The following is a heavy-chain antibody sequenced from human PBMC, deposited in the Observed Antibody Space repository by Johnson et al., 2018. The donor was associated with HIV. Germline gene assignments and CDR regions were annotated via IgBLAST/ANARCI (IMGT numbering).Heavy chain of an antibody. CDR2: IGTAGDT. J-gene: IGHJ3*02. CDR1: GFTFSSYA. Sequence: MQLVESGGGLVQPGGSLRLSCAASGFTFSSYAMHWVRQATGKGLEWVSAIGTAGDTYYPGSVKGRFTISRENAKNSLYLQMNSLRAEDTTVYYCAREIPQQWLVRRGAFDIWGQGTMVTVSS. V-gene: IGHV3-13*01. CDR3: AREIPQQWLVRRGAFDI. D-gene: IGHD6-19*01.